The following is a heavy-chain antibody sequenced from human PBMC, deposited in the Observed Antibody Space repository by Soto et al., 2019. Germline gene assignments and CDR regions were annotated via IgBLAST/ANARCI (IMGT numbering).Heavy chain of an antibody. V-gene: IGHV3-23*01. Sequence: EVQLLESGGGLVQPGGSLRLSCAASGFTFSSYAMNWVRQAPGKWLEWVSTISGSGGSTYYADSVKGRFTISRDNSKNTLYLQMNSLRPEDTAVYYCAKDPGSYYDGPLDYLGQGTLVTVSS. CDR3: AKDPGSYYDGPLDY. CDR1: GFTFSSYA. CDR2: ISGSGGST. J-gene: IGHJ4*02. D-gene: IGHD1-26*01.